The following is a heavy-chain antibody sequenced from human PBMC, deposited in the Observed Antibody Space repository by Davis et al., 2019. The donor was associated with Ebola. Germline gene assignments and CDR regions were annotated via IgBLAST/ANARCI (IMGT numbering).Heavy chain of an antibody. D-gene: IGHD3-3*01. J-gene: IGHJ4*02. V-gene: IGHV4-39*01. CDR3: ARHQGGYDFWSGYYSGPLYYFDY. CDR2: IYYSGST. CDR1: GGSISSSSYY. Sequence: MPSETLSLTCTVSGGSISSSSYYWGWIRQPPGKGLEWIGSIYYSGSTYYNPSLKSRVTISVDTSKNQFSLKLSSVTAADTAVYYCARHQGGYDFWSGYYSGPLYYFDYWGQGTLVTVSS.